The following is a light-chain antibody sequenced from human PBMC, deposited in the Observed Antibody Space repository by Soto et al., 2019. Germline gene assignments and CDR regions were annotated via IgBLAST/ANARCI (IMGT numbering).Light chain of an antibody. CDR3: QQYPCYSGT. CDR1: QTIDSW. CDR2: KAS. J-gene: IGKJ1*01. Sequence: DIQMCQSPSTLPASVGDRVTITCRASQTIDSWLAWYHQRPVKPPNLLIYKASTLASGVPSRFSGSGPGTEFTLTINSLQPDDFATYYCQQYPCYSGTFGQGTKVDIK. V-gene: IGKV1-5*03.